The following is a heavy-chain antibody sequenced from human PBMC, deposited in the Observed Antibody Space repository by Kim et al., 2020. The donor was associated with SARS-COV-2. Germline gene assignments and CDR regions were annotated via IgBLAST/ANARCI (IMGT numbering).Heavy chain of an antibody. CDR3: ALVPAGYFYGMDV. CDR2: INPGNGNT. D-gene: IGHD2-2*01. Sequence: ASVKVSCKASGYTFTSYAMNWVRQATGQRLEWMGWINPGNGNTKYSQKFQGRVTMTRDTSASTAYMELSSLRSEDTAVYYCALVPAGYFYGMDVWGQGTTVTVSS. CDR1: GYTFTSYA. J-gene: IGHJ6*02. V-gene: IGHV1-3*01.